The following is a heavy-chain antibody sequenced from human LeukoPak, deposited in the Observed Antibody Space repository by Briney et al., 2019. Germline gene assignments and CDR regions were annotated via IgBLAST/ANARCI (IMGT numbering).Heavy chain of an antibody. Sequence: PGGSLRLSLPASGFTFGVIWRHGVARAPGKGHGGVANIKQKGSDKYYVDSVKGRFTISRDNTKNSLYLQMNSLRAEGTAVYYCARSLGYCSGGSCSGPGVFDYWGQGTLVTVSS. CDR2: IKQKGSDK. CDR3: ARSLGYCSGGSCSGPGVFDY. CDR1: GFTFGVIW. D-gene: IGHD2-15*01. V-gene: IGHV3-7*01. J-gene: IGHJ4*02.